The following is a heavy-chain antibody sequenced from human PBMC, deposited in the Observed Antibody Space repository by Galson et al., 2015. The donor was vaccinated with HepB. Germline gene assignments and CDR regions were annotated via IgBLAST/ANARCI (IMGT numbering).Heavy chain of an antibody. V-gene: IGHV1-69*13. CDR2: IIPIFGTA. D-gene: IGHD1-26*01. Sequence: SVKVSCKASGGTFSSYAISWVRQAPGQGLEWMGGIIPIFGTANYAQKFQGRVTITADESTSTAYMELSSLRSEDTAVYYCARGERKGELLLCRFCDYYYMDVWGKGTTVTVSS. J-gene: IGHJ6*03. CDR1: GGTFSSYA. CDR3: ARGERKGELLLCRFCDYYYMDV.